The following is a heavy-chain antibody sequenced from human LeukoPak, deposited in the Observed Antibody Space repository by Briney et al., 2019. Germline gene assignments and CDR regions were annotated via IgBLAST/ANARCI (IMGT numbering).Heavy chain of an antibody. V-gene: IGHV3-23*01. CDR3: AKDGSWYKNYYYYMDV. Sequence: GGPLTLSCSASGFTYHSCAMMWLRQAPGQGREWVSAVNGSDGSTYYADSVKGRFTISRDNSKNTLYLQMNSLRAEDTAVYYCAKDGSWYKNYYYYMDVWGKGTTVTVSS. CDR2: VNGSDGST. D-gene: IGHD6-13*01. J-gene: IGHJ6*03. CDR1: GFTYHSCA.